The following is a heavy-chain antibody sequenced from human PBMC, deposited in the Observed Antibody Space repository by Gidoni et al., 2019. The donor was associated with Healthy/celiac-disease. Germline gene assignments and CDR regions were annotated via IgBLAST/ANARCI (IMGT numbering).Heavy chain of an antibody. J-gene: IGHJ3*02. CDR1: GFNFDDYA. D-gene: IGHD3-16*01. V-gene: IGHV3-9*01. Sequence: EVQLVESGGGLVQPGRSLRLSCEASGFNFDDYAMHWVRQAPGKGLEWVSGISWNSGSIGYADSGKGRFTISRDKAKNSLYLQMNSLRAEDTALYYCSKDIWVSYGSVAFDIWGQGTMVTVSS. CDR3: SKDIWVSYGSVAFDI. CDR2: ISWNSGSI.